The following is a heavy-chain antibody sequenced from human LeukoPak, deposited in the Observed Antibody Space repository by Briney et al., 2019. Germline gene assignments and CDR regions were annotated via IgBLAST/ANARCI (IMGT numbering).Heavy chain of an antibody. CDR1: GFTFSSYA. J-gene: IGHJ4*02. Sequence: GRSLRLSCAASGFTFSSYAMHWVRQAPGKGLEWVAVISYDGSNKYYADSVKGRFTISRDNSKNTPYLQMNSLRAEDTAVYYCASGLFGVVVAATFDMYWGQGTLVTVSS. V-gene: IGHV3-30-3*01. CDR3: ASGLFGVVVAATFDMY. D-gene: IGHD2-15*01. CDR2: ISYDGSNK.